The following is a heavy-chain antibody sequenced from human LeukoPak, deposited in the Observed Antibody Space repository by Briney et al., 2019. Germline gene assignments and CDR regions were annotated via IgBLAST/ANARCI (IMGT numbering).Heavy chain of an antibody. V-gene: IGHV1-2*04. CDR1: GYTFTGYY. CDR3: ARGFVVVPAAITTQNWFNP. D-gene: IGHD2-2*02. J-gene: IGHJ5*02. CDR2: INPNSGGT. Sequence: ASVKVSCKASGYTFTGYYMHWVRQAPGQGLEWMGWINPNSGGTNYAQKSQGWVTMTRDTSISTAYMELSRLRSDDTAVYYCARGFVVVPAAITTQNWFNPWGQGTLVTVSS.